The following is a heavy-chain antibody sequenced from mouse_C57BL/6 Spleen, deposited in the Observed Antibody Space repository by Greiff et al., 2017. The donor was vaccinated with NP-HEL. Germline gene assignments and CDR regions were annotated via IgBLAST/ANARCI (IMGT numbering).Heavy chain of an antibody. V-gene: IGHV1-26*01. Sequence: EVQLQESGPELVKPGASVKISCKASGYTFTDYYMNWVKQSHGKSLEWIGDINPNNGGTSYNQKFKGKATLTVDKSSSTAYMQLSSLTSEDSAVYYCSIGGAQARAWFAYWGQGTLVTVSA. CDR3: SIGGAQARAWFAY. CDR1: GYTFTDYY. CDR2: INPNNGGT. J-gene: IGHJ3*01. D-gene: IGHD3-2*02.